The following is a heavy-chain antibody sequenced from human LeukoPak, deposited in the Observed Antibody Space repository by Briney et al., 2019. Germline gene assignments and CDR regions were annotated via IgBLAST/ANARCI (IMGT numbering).Heavy chain of an antibody. D-gene: IGHD5-18*01. V-gene: IGHV3-43*02. CDR3: AKGSYGPYYFDY. CDR2: ISGDGGST. J-gene: IGHJ4*02. Sequence: GGSLRLSCAASGFTFDDYAMHWVRQAPGKGLEWVSLISGDGGSTYYADSVKGRLTISRDNSKNSLYLQMNSLRTEDTALYYCAKGSYGPYYFDYWGQGTLVTVSS. CDR1: GFTFDDYA.